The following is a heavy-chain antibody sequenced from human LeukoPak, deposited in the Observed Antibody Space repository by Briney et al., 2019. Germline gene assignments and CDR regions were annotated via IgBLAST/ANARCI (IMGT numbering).Heavy chain of an antibody. V-gene: IGHV3-21*06. CDR1: GLTFSTSG. D-gene: IGHD1-14*01. CDR2: IGPTGFDR. J-gene: IGHJ4*02. Sequence: GGSLRLSCTTSGLTFSTSGFNWVRQAPGKGLEWVASIGPTGFDRYHADSIKGRFTISRDKANNFLYLQMDSLRAEDTAVYYCATETNGRHYDYWGQGTLLTVSS. CDR3: ATETNGRHYDY.